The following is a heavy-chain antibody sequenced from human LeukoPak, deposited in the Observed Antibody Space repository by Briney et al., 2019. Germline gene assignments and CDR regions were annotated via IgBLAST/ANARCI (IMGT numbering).Heavy chain of an antibody. J-gene: IGHJ4*02. CDR3: ARALDSRSSRYQAFKY. CDR1: GFTLASYW. D-gene: IGHD2-2*01. Sequence: GGSLRLSCAASGFTLASYWMSWVRLAPGKGLEWVANIKQDGSEKYYVDSVKGRFTISRDNVKNSLYLQMNSVRAEDTAVYYCARALDSRSSRYQAFKYWGQGTLVTVSS. V-gene: IGHV3-7*01. CDR2: IKQDGSEK.